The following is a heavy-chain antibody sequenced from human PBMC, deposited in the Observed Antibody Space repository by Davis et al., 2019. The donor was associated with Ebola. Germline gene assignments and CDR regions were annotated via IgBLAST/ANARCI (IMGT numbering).Heavy chain of an antibody. CDR1: GGSISSGGYY. CDR3: ARNSGWSGSYGVGAFDI. J-gene: IGHJ3*02. CDR2: IYYSGST. Sequence: PSETLSLTCTVSGGSISSGGYYWSWIRQHPGKGLEWIGYIYYSGSTYYNPSLKSRVTISVDTSKNQFSLKLSSVTAADTAVYYCARNSGWSGSYGVGAFDIWGQGTMVTVSS. V-gene: IGHV4-31*03. D-gene: IGHD1-26*01.